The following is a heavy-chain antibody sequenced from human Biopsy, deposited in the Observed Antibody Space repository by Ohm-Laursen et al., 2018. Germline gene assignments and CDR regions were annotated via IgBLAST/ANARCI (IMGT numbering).Heavy chain of an antibody. Sequence: SLRLSCAASGFTFATYGMSWVRQAPGKGLEWVSGISSTGNSTYYADTVKGRFTTSTDNAKNTLYLYMSSLTVEDTAVYFCARDASQGFDSWGQGTLVTVSS. V-gene: IGHV3-23*01. CDR2: ISSTGNST. J-gene: IGHJ5*01. CDR3: ARDASQGFDS. CDR1: GFTFATYG.